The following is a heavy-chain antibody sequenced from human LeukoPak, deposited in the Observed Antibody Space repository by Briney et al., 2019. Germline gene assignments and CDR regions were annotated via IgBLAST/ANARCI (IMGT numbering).Heavy chain of an antibody. D-gene: IGHD3-3*01. Sequence: SETLSLTCTVSSDSISDDYWSWIRQSPGKGLEYIGNIHFSGSTNYNPSLKSRVTISVDTSKNHFSLKLTSLTAADTAVYYRARTRRSGYDATYFYYYMDVWGQGTTVTVSS. J-gene: IGHJ6*03. CDR2: IHFSGST. CDR3: ARTRRSGYDATYFYYYMDV. CDR1: SDSISDDY. V-gene: IGHV4-59*01.